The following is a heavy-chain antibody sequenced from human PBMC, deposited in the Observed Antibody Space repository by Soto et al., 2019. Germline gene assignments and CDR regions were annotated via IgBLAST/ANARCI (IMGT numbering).Heavy chain of an antibody. V-gene: IGHV3-30*18. CDR2: ISYDGSNK. D-gene: IGHD3-16*02. Sequence: GGSLRLSCAASGFTFSSYGMHWVRQAPGKGLEWVAVISYDGSNKYYADSVKGRFTISRDNSKNTLYLQMNSLRAEDTAVYYCAKDRLNYVWGSYPFYGMDVWGQGTTVTVSS. CDR3: AKDRLNYVWGSYPFYGMDV. CDR1: GFTFSSYG. J-gene: IGHJ6*02.